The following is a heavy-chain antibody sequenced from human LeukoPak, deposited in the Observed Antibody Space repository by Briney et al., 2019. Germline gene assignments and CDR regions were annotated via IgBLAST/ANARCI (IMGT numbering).Heavy chain of an antibody. J-gene: IGHJ6*03. D-gene: IGHD1-1*01. V-gene: IGHV4-4*07. CDR3: ARTRYKRQYNYFYMDV. CDR1: GGSIISDC. Sequence: SETLSLTCTVSGGSIISDCWSWIRQPAGKGLEWIGCIYTSGSTHYNPSLKSRVTMSVDTSRNQFSLKLNSAAAEDTAVYYCARTRYKRQYNYFYMDVWGKGTTVTVSS. CDR2: IYTSGST.